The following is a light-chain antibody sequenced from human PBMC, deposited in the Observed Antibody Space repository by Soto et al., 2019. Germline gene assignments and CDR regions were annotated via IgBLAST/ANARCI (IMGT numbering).Light chain of an antibody. Sequence: QSMLTQPPSVSGAPGQRVTISCTGSSSNIGAGYDVHWYQQLPGTAPKLLIYGNSNRPSGVPDRFSGSKSGTSASLAITGLQAEDEADYYRQSYDSSLSALFGGGTKLTVL. CDR3: QSYDSSLSAL. CDR2: GNS. CDR1: SSNIGAGYD. J-gene: IGLJ3*02. V-gene: IGLV1-40*01.